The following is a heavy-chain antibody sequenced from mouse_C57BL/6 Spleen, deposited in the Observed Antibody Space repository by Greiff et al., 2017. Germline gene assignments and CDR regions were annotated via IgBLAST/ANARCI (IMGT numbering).Heavy chain of an antibody. D-gene: IGHD4-1*01. CDR1: GFTFSDYG. CDR3: AKAGTGAMAY. J-gene: IGHJ4*01. V-gene: IGHV5-17*01. Sequence: EVQLVESGGGLVKPGGSLKLSCAASGFTFSDYGMHWVRQAPEKGLEWVAYISSGSSTIYYADTVKGRFTISRDNAKNTLFLQMTSLRSADTAMYYCAKAGTGAMAYWGQGTSGTVSA. CDR2: ISSGSSTI.